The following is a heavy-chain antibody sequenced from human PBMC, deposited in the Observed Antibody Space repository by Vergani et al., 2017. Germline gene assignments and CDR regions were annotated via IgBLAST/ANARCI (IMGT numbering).Heavy chain of an antibody. V-gene: IGHV3-30*02. J-gene: IGHJ5*01. CDR1: GFTLSNYD. CDR2: IQFDGSNQ. Sequence: QVQLVESGGGVVQRGGSLRLSCATSGFTLSNYDMQWIRQGPGKGLEFVAFIQFDGSNQYYADSVKGRFTLSRDNYKNTLYLQMSSLRADDTAVYYCAKSASVSMSLPNWFESWGQGTHVTVS. CDR3: AKSASVSMSLPNWFES.